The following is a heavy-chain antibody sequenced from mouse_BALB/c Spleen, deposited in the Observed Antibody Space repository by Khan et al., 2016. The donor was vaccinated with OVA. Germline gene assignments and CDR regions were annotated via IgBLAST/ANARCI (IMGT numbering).Heavy chain of an antibody. CDR3: ARDGYYFDY. D-gene: IGHD2-2*01. CDR1: GFTLTSFG. Sequence: QVQLKQSGPGLVAPSQSLSISCTVSGFTLTSFGVYWVRQPPGKGLEWLGVICADGSTTYNSALMSRLSISKDNSKSQVFLKMNSLQTDDTAMYYCARDGYYFDYWGQGTTLTVSS. V-gene: IGHV2-9*02. CDR2: ICADGST. J-gene: IGHJ2*01.